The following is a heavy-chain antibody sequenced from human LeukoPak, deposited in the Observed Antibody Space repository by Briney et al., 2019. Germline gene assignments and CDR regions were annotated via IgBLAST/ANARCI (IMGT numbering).Heavy chain of an antibody. CDR2: MNPNSGNT. Sequence: ASVKVSCKASGYTFTSYDINWVRQATGRGLEWMGWMNPNSGNTGYAQKFQGRVTMTRNTSISTAYMELSSLRSEDTAVYYCARDPKAIFGVVLGDRFSFDYWGQGTLVTVSS. CDR1: GYTFTSYD. V-gene: IGHV1-8*01. CDR3: ARDPKAIFGVVLGDRFSFDY. D-gene: IGHD3-3*01. J-gene: IGHJ4*02.